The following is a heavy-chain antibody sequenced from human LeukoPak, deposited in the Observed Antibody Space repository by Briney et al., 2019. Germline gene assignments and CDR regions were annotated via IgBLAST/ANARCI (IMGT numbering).Heavy chain of an antibody. Sequence: GGSLRLSCAASGFTFDDYAMHWVRQAPGKGLEWVSGISWNSGSIGYADSVKGRFTISRDNAKNSLYLQMNSLRAEDTALYYCAKGRGIAVAAAPFDYWGQGTLVTVSS. J-gene: IGHJ4*02. D-gene: IGHD6-19*01. CDR3: AKGRGIAVAAAPFDY. CDR2: ISWNSGSI. V-gene: IGHV3-9*01. CDR1: GFTFDDYA.